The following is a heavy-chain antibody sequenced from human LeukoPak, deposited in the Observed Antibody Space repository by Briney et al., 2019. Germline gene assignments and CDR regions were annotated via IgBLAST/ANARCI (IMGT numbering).Heavy chain of an antibody. CDR3: ARTHYSYSSSWYD. V-gene: IGHV7-4-1*02. CDR2: INTNTGNP. Sequence: ASVRVSCKASGYTFTNYAMNWVRQAPGQGLEWMGWINTNTGNPTYAQGFTGRFVFSLDTSVSTAYLQISSPKAEDTAVYYCARTHYSYSSSWYDWGQGTLVTVSS. D-gene: IGHD6-13*01. CDR1: GYTFTNYA. J-gene: IGHJ4*02.